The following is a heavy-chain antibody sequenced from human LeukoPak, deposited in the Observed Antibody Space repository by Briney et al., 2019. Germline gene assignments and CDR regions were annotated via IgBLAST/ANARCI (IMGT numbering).Heavy chain of an antibody. CDR3: ARELGGTKTGGFDI. D-gene: IGHD1-14*01. Sequence: PGGSLRLSCAASGFSFSYHDMHWVRQAPGKGLEFVSSIGADGDRTFYANSVEGRFTISRDNSKGTMYLQMGALGPEDLAVYYCARELGGTKTGGFDIWGQGTVVTVSS. V-gene: IGHV3-64*01. J-gene: IGHJ3*02. CDR2: IGADGDRT. CDR1: GFSFSYHD.